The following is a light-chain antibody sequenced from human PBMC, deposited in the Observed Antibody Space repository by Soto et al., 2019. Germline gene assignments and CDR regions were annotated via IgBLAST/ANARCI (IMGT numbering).Light chain of an antibody. J-gene: IGLJ2*01. V-gene: IGLV2-8*01. CDR2: EVS. CDR3: RFIAGRNIVV. CDR1: SSDVGGYNF. Sequence: QSALTQPPSASGSPGQSVTISCTGTSSDVGGYNFVSWYQQHPGKAPKLMIYEVSERPSGVPDRFSGSKSGNTASLTVSGLQAEDEGDYYFRFIAGRNIVVFGGGTKLTVL.